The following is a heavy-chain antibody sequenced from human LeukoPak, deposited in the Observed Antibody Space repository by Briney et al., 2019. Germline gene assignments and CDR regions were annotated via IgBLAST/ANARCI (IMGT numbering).Heavy chain of an antibody. D-gene: IGHD3-9*01. Sequence: PGGSLRLSCAASGFTFSSYWMSWVRQAPGKGLEWVANIKQDGSEKYYVDSVKGRFTISRDNAKNSLYLQMNSLRAEDTAVYYCARDPLGQFQNYDILTGYYPGASPNYYYYGMDVWGQGTTVTVSS. V-gene: IGHV3-7*01. CDR2: IKQDGSEK. CDR3: ARDPLGQFQNYDILTGYYPGASPNYYYYGMDV. CDR1: GFTFSSYW. J-gene: IGHJ6*02.